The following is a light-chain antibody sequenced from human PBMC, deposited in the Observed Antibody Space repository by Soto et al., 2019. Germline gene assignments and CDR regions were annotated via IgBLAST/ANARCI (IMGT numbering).Light chain of an antibody. V-gene: IGKV3-11*01. CDR3: QQRSNWPT. J-gene: IGKJ5*01. CDR2: DAS. CDR1: QSISFY. Sequence: EIVLTQSPATLSLSPGARATLSCRASQSISFYLTWYQHKPGQAPRLLIYDASNRATGIPARFSGSGYGTDFTLTISSLETEDFAVYYCQQRSNWPTFGQGTRLEMK.